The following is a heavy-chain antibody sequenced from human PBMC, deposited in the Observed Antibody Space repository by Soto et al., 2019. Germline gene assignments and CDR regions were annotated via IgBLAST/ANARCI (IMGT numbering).Heavy chain of an antibody. D-gene: IGHD2-15*01. CDR1: GAAFSNYT. CDR2: VIPLLDAS. J-gene: IGHJ6*03. Sequence: QVQLVQSGADVKKPGSSVKISCTASGAAFSNYTFTWVRRAPGEGLEWVGRVIPLLDASNYAEKFQDRVTISADRYARTAYMELSGLRSEDSAIYYCASGKSQMSQDRMGFYYYMDVWGKGTSVTVSS. V-gene: IGHV1-69*08. CDR3: ASGKSQMSQDRMGFYYYMDV.